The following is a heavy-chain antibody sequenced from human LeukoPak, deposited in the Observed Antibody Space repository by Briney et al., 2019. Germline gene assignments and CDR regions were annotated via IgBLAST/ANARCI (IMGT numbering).Heavy chain of an antibody. CDR1: GFTFRSYG. J-gene: IGHJ3*02. CDR2: IWYDGSNK. CDR3: ARGYLDAFDI. D-gene: IGHD5-18*01. V-gene: IGHV3-33*08. Sequence: PGRSLRLSCAASGFTFRSYGMHWVRQAPGKGLEWVAVIWYDGSNKYYADPVKGRFTISRDNSKNTLYLQMNSLRAEDTAVYYCARGYLDAFDIWGQGTMVTVSS.